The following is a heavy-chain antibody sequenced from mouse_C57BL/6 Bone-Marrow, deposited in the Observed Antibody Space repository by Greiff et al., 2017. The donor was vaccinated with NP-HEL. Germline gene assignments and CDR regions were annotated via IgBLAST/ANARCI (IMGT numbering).Heavy chain of an antibody. J-gene: IGHJ2*01. CDR1: GYTFTRSW. V-gene: IGHV1-55*01. CDR2: IYPGSGST. CDR3: ARSLLLYDY. Sequence: QVQLQQPVAELVKPGASVKMSCTASGYTFTRSWITWVKQRPGHGLEWIGDIYPGSGSTNYNEKFKSKATLTVDTSSSTAYMQLSSLTSEDSAVYYCARSLLLYDYWGQGTTLTVSS. D-gene: IGHD2-12*01.